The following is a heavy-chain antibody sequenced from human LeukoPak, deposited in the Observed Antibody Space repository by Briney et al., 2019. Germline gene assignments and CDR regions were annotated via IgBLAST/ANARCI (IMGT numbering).Heavy chain of an antibody. CDR3: ATGPVDSSGYDFDY. D-gene: IGHD3-22*01. CDR1: GYTLTELS. J-gene: IGHJ4*02. CDR2: FDPEDGET. V-gene: IGHV1-24*01. Sequence: ASVKVSCKVSGYTLTELSMHWVRQAPGKGLEWMGGFDPEDGETIYAQKFQGRVTMTEDTSTDTAYMELSSLRSEDTAVYYCATGPVDSSGYDFDYWGQGTLVTVSS.